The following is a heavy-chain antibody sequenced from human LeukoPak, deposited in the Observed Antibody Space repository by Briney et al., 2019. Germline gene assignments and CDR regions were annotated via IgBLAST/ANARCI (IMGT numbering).Heavy chain of an antibody. CDR1: GFTFDNYG. D-gene: IGHD2-15*01. Sequence: GGSLRLSCAASGFTFDNYGMHWVRQAPGQGLEWMGIINPSDGSTSYAQKFQGRVTMTRDTSTSTVYMELSSLRSEDTAVFYCASPAGYCSGGSCYSLDYWGQGTLVTVSS. CDR2: INPSDGST. J-gene: IGHJ4*02. CDR3: ASPAGYCSGGSCYSLDY. V-gene: IGHV1-46*02.